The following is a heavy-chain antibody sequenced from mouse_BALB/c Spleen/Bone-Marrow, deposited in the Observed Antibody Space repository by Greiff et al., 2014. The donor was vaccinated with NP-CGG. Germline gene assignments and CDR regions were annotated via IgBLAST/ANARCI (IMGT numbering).Heavy chain of an antibody. CDR1: GYTFTSYW. CDR3: ARDGNYPAWFAY. Sequence: VQVVESGAELARPGASVKLSCKASGYTFTSYWMQWVKQRPGQGLEWIGAIYPGDGDTRYTQKFKGKATLTADKSSGTAYMQHSSLASEDSAVYYCARDGNYPAWFAYWGQGTLVTVSA. J-gene: IGHJ3*01. CDR2: IYPGDGDT. D-gene: IGHD2-1*01. V-gene: IGHV1-87*01.